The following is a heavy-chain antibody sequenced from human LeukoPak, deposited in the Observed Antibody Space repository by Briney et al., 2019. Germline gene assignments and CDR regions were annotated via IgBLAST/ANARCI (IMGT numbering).Heavy chain of an antibody. CDR1: GDSISSGGYY. CDR3: AREHLFQYGMDV. Sequence: NPSETLSLTCTVSGDSISSGGYYWAWIRQHPGKGLEWIGYVYHSGSTYYNPSPMSRISISADTSKNRFSLKLGSVTATDTAVYYCAREHLFQYGMDVWGQGTTVTVSS. D-gene: IGHD2-21*01. J-gene: IGHJ6*02. CDR2: VYHSGST. V-gene: IGHV4-31*03.